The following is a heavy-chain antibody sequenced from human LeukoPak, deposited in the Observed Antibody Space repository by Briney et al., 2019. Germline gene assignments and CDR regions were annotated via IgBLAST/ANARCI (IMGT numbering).Heavy chain of an antibody. CDR3: AKDKSRSWAWDY. V-gene: IGHV3-30*02. Sequence: PGGSLRLSCAASGFTFSHYGMHWVRQAPGKGLEWVTFIRDDGSDKYYADSVKGRFTISRDNSKNTLFLQMNSLRPEDTAAYYCAKDKSRSWAWDYWGQGTLVTVSS. J-gene: IGHJ4*02. CDR2: IRDDGSDK. CDR1: GFTFSHYG. D-gene: IGHD6-13*01.